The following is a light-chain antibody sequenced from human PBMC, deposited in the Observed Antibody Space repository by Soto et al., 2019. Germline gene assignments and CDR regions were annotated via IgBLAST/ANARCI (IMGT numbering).Light chain of an antibody. CDR2: ATS. CDR3: QQYNNWPPFT. J-gene: IGKJ4*01. V-gene: IGKV3-20*01. CDR1: QSVSSRY. Sequence: EIVLTQSPGTLSLYPGETAALSCRASQSVSSRYLAWYQQKSGQAPRLLIYATSSRATDIPDRFIGYGSGTDFTLTISSLQPEDFAVYYCQQYNNWPPFTFGGGTKVDIK.